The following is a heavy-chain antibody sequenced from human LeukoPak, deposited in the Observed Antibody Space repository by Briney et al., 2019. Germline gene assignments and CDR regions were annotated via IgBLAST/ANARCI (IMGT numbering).Heavy chain of an antibody. V-gene: IGHV1-18*01. D-gene: IGHD3-3*01. Sequence: ASVKVSCKASGYTFTSYGISWVRQAPGQGLEWMGWISAYNDNTNYAQKLQGRVTMTTDTSTSTAYMELRSLRSDDTAVYYCARYLEWSAEYYYYYMDVWGKGTTVTVSS. CDR1: GYTFTSYG. J-gene: IGHJ6*03. CDR2: ISAYNDNT. CDR3: ARYLEWSAEYYYYYMDV.